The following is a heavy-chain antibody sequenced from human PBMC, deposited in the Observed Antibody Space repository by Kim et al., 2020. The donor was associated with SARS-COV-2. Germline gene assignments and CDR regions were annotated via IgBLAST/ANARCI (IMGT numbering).Heavy chain of an antibody. Sequence: SETLSLTCAVSGGSISSSNWWSWVRQPPGKGLEWIGEIYHSGSTNYNPSLKSRVTISVDKSKNQFSLKLSSVTAADTAVYYCARIPFGELSTPAPWGQGTLVTVSS. CDR3: ARIPFGELSTPAP. V-gene: IGHV4-4*02. CDR2: IYHSGST. J-gene: IGHJ4*02. D-gene: IGHD3-16*02. CDR1: GGSISSSNW.